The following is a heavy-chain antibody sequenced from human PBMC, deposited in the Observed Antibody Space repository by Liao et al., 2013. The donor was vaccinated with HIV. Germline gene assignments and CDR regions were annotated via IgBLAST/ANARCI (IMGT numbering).Heavy chain of an antibody. Sequence: QVQLQESGPGLVKPSQTLSLTCTVSGGSISSGSYYWSWIRQPAGKTLEWIGHIYTSGSTNYNPSLKSRVTMSVDTSKNQFSLKLSSVTAADTAVYYCARTDQYYDFWNGYENWFDPWGQGTLVTVSS. CDR2: IYTSGST. J-gene: IGHJ5*02. CDR1: GGSISSGSYY. CDR3: ARTDQYYDFWNGYENWFDP. D-gene: IGHD3-3*01. V-gene: IGHV4-61*02.